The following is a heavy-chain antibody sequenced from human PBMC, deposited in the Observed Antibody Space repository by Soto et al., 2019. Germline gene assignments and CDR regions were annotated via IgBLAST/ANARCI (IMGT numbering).Heavy chain of an antibody. CDR3: ARDRYYYGSGSYHWFDP. D-gene: IGHD3-10*01. CDR2: IYYSGST. CDR1: GGSISSGGYY. Sequence: QVQLQESGPGLVKPSQTLSLTCTVSGGSISSGGYYWSWIRQHPGKGLEWIGYIYYSGSTYYNPSLKSRVTISVDTSKNQFSLKLSSVTAADTAVYYCARDRYYYGSGSYHWFDPWGQGTLVTVSS. V-gene: IGHV4-31*03. J-gene: IGHJ5*02.